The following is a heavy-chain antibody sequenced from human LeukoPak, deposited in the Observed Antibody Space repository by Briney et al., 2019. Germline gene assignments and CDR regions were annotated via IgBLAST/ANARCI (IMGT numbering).Heavy chain of an antibody. CDR1: GFRVRTTY. J-gene: IGHJ4*02. V-gene: IGHV3-53*01. CDR3: TRSGYRHPYHFDS. CDR2: LYTGGGT. Sequence: PGGSLRLSCAASGFRVRTTYMSWVRQAPGKGLEWVSVLYTGGGTDHADSVKGRFTISRDNSKNTLSLQMNSLRVEDTAIYYCTRSGYRHPYHFDSWGQGTLVTVSS. D-gene: IGHD3-22*01.